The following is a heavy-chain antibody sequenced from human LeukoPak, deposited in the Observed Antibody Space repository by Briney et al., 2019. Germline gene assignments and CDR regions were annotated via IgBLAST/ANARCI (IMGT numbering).Heavy chain of an antibody. D-gene: IGHD6-19*01. J-gene: IGHJ3*02. CDR2: ISWDGGST. CDR3: ARTRLGEWLVGNAFDI. Sequence: GGSLRLSCAASGFTFDDYAMHWVRQAPGKGLEWVSLISWDGGSTYYADSVEGRFTISRDNPKNTLYLQMNSLRAEDTAVYYCARTRLGEWLVGNAFDIWGQGTMVTVSS. CDR1: GFTFDDYA. V-gene: IGHV3-43D*03.